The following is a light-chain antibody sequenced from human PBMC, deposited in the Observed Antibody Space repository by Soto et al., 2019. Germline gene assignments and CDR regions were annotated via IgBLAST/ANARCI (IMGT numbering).Light chain of an antibody. CDR3: QQYTNWPYT. CDR1: QSVSSD. J-gene: IGKJ2*01. CDR2: GAS. V-gene: IGKV3-15*01. Sequence: ERVMKQSPATLSVSPGKRASLSCRASQSVSSDLAWYQQTAGQAPRVLIYGASTRATGIPARFSGSGSGTDFTLTISSLPSEDFAVYSCQQYTNWPYTFGQGTKLEIK.